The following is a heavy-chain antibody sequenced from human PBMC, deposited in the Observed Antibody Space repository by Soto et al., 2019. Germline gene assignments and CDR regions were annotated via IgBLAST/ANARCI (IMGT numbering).Heavy chain of an antibody. D-gene: IGHD2-21*01. CDR3: ARGICLIVEVQRDARVKYYSDS. CDR1: GGSFSGHF. Sequence: SETLSLTCAVYGGSFSGHFWSWIRQPPGKGLEWIGEINHSGSTNFNPSLKSRVTISVDTSKNQFSLKVNSLTAADTAVYYCARGICLIVEVQRDARVKYYSDSWGQGTVVSVSS. CDR2: INHSGST. J-gene: IGHJ4*02. V-gene: IGHV4-34*01.